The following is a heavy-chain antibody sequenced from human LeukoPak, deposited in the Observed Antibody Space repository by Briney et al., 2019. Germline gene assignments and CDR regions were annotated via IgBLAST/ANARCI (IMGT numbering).Heavy chain of an antibody. V-gene: IGHV4-31*03. CDR3: ARGYSSSSYYYYGMDV. D-gene: IGHD6-6*01. J-gene: IGHJ6*02. Sequence: PSETLSLTCTVSGGSISSGGYYWSWIRQHPGKGLEWIGYIYYSGSTYCNPSLKSRVTISVDTSKNQFSLKLSSVTAADTAVYYCARGYSSSSYYYYGMDVWGQGTAVTVSS. CDR1: GGSISSGGYY. CDR2: IYYSGST.